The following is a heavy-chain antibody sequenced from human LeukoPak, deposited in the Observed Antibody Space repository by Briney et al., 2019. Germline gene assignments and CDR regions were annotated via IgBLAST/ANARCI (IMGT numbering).Heavy chain of an antibody. D-gene: IGHD3-22*01. CDR2: ISGSGGST. CDR1: VFTFSSYA. J-gene: IGHJ4*01. Sequence: PGGSLTPSWAASVFTFSSYAMGCVPQAPGKGLEWVSAISGSGGSTYYTDSVKGRFTISRDNSKNTLYLKMNSLRAEDTAVYYCARATYYYDSTSYYPTYW. CDR3: ARATYYYDSTSYYPTY. V-gene: IGHV3-23*01.